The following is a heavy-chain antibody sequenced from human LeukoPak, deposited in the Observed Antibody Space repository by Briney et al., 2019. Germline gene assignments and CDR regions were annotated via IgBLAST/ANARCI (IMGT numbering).Heavy chain of an antibody. CDR1: GFTFSSYW. Sequence: GGSLRLSCAASGFTFSSYWMNWVRQAPGKGLVWVSRINSDGSSTSYADSVKGRFTISRDNAKNTLYPQMNSLRGEDMAVYYCARGTGYSVFDYWGQGTLVTVSS. CDR3: ARGTGYSVFDY. D-gene: IGHD5-24*01. V-gene: IGHV3-74*01. CDR2: INSDGSST. J-gene: IGHJ4*02.